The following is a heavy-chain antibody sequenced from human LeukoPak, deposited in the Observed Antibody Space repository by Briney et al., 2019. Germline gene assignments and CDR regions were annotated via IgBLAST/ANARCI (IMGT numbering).Heavy chain of an antibody. CDR3: ASKLFRKYDILIDY. D-gene: IGHD3-9*01. CDR1: GGSFSGYY. CDR2: INHSGST. Sequence: PSETLSLTCAVYGGSFSGYYWSWIRQPPGKGLEWIGEINHSGSTNYNPSLKSRVTISVDTSKNQFSLKLSAVTAADTAVYYCASKLFRKYDILIDYWGQGTLVTVSS. J-gene: IGHJ4*02. V-gene: IGHV4-34*01.